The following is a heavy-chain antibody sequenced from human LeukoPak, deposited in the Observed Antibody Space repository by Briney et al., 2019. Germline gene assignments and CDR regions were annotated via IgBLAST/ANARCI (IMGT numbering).Heavy chain of an antibody. D-gene: IGHD6-19*01. Sequence: ASVKVSCKASGYTFTGYYMHWVRQAPGQGLEWMGWINPNSGGTNYAQKFQGRVTMTRDTSISTAYMELSRLRSDDTAVYYCARAAQVAGISYADYWGQGTLVTASS. CDR3: ARAAQVAGISYADY. CDR2: INPNSGGT. J-gene: IGHJ4*02. V-gene: IGHV1-2*02. CDR1: GYTFTGYY.